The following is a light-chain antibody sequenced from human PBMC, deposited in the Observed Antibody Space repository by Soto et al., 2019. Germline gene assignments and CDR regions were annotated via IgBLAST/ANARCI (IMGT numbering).Light chain of an antibody. CDR1: QSVRNY. CDR3: QQRSNWPPEIT. CDR2: DAS. V-gene: IGKV3-11*01. Sequence: DIVLTQSPATLSLSPGERATLSCRASQSVRNYLAWYQHKPGQAPRLLIYDASNRATGIPARFSGSGSGTDFTLTISSLEPEDFAVYYCQQRSNWPPEITFGQGTRLEIK. J-gene: IGKJ5*01.